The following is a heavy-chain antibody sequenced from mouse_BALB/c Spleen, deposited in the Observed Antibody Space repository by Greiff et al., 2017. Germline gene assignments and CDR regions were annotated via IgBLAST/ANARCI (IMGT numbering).Heavy chain of an antibody. V-gene: IGHV7-3*02. CDR1: GFTFTDYY. Sequence: EVKLMESGGGLVQPGGSLRLSCATSGFTFTDYYMSWVRQPPGKALEWLGFISNKANGYTTEYSASVKGPFTISRDNSQSILYLQMNTLRAEDSATYYCARVKIYYDYDDYYAMDYWGQGTSVTVSA. CDR3: ARVKIYYDYDDYYAMDY. D-gene: IGHD2-4*01. J-gene: IGHJ4*01. CDR2: ISNKANGYTT.